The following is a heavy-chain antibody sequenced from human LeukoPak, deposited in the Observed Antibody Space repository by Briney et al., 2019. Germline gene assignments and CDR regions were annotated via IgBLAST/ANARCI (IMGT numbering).Heavy chain of an antibody. J-gene: IGHJ4*02. CDR2: ISYDGSNK. V-gene: IGHV3-30-3*01. Sequence: PGRSLRLSCAASGFTFSSYAMHWVRQAPGKGLEWVAVISYDGSNKYYADSVKGRLTISRDNSKNTLYLQMNSLRAEDTAVYYCAREGQPLLCFDYWGQGTLVTVSS. D-gene: IGHD2-21*02. CDR1: GFTFSSYA. CDR3: AREGQPLLCFDY.